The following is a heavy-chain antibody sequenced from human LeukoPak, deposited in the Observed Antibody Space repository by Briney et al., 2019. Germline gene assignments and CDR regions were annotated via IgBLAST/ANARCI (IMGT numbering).Heavy chain of an antibody. CDR1: GFSFSTYS. J-gene: IGHJ4*02. D-gene: IGHD1-1*01. CDR3: ATDSPETAAFDY. CDR2: IVGSSSNI. V-gene: IGHV3-48*04. Sequence: GGSLRLSCTASGFSFSTYSMNWVRQAPGKGLQWVSYIVGSSSNIYYADSVKGRFTISRDNAKNSLYLQMDSLRAEDTAVYYCATDSPETAAFDYWGQGTLVTVSS.